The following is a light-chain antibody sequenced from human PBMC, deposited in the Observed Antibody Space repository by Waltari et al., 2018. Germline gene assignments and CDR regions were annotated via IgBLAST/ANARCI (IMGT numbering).Light chain of an antibody. CDR3: DQYNNWPPTWT. Sequence: EIVMTQSPATLSVSPGERAPLSCRASQRVSSNLAWYLQKPGQPPRLLIYDATTRATGTPARFSGSGSGTEFTLTISSLRSEDFAVYFCDQYNNWPPTWTFGQGTKVEIK. J-gene: IGKJ1*01. CDR2: DAT. CDR1: QRVSSN. V-gene: IGKV3D-15*01.